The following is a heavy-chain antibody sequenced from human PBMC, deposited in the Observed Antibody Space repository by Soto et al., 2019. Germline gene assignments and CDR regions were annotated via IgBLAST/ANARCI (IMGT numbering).Heavy chain of an antibody. CDR3: ARGGAAIGQQLAPDDAFDI. CDR2: INAGNGNT. J-gene: IGHJ3*02. CDR1: GYTFTSYA. D-gene: IGHD6-13*01. V-gene: IGHV1-3*01. Sequence: ASVKVSCKASGYTFTSYAMHWVRQAPGQRLEWMGWINAGNGNTKYSQKFQGRVTITRDTSASTAYMELSSLRSEDTAVYYCARGGAAIGQQLAPDDAFDIWGQGTMVTVSS.